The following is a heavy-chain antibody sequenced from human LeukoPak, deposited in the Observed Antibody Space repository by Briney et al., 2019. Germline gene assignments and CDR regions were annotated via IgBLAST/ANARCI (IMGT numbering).Heavy chain of an antibody. CDR2: ISAYNGNT. CDR1: GYTFTSYG. Sequence: ASVKVSCKASGYTFTSYGISWVRQAPGQGLEWMGWISAYNGNTNYAQKLQGRVTMTTDTSTSTAYMELRSLRSDDTAVYYCARDVEPYYYDGSGYSPFDYWGQGTLVTVSS. V-gene: IGHV1-18*01. CDR3: ARDVEPYYYDGSGYSPFDY. D-gene: IGHD3-22*01. J-gene: IGHJ4*02.